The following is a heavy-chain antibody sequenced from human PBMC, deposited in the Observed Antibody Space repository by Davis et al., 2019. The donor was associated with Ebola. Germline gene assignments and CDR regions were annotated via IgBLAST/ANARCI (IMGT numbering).Heavy chain of an antibody. V-gene: IGHV1-69*13. Sequence: SVKVSCKASGAAFSSFGLSWVRQAPGQGLEWMGGIIPMLGTANYAQTFQGRVTITADESTSTAYVEVNSLKSEDTAIYYCASPRLGGSYYYGMDVWGQGTTVIVSS. CDR3: ASPRLGGSYYYGMDV. D-gene: IGHD7-27*01. J-gene: IGHJ6*02. CDR1: GAAFSSFG. CDR2: IIPMLGTA.